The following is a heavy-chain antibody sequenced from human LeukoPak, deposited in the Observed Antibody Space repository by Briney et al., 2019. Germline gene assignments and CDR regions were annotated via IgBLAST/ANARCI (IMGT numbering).Heavy chain of an antibody. CDR1: GYSISSGYY. D-gene: IGHD6-13*01. CDR2: IYHSGST. Sequence: SETLSLNCAVSGYSISSGYYWGWIRQPPGKGLEWIGSIYHSGSTYYNPSLKRRVTISVDTSKNQFSLKLSSVTAADTAVYYCARDLTQQLVLRGLFDPWGQGTLVTVSS. V-gene: IGHV4-38-2*02. CDR3: ARDLTQQLVLRGLFDP. J-gene: IGHJ5*02.